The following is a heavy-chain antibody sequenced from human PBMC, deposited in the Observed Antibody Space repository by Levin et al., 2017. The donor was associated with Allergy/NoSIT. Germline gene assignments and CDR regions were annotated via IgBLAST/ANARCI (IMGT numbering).Heavy chain of an antibody. CDR2: IYHSGST. CDR3: ARVDPRGVDY. Sequence: NSSETLSLTCTVSGDSISSGPYYWSWIRQHPGKGLEWIGYIYHSGSTSYNSSLKSRVTISLDTSKNHFSLNLYSVTAADTAVYYCARVDPRGVDYWGQGTLVTVSS. CDR1: GDSISSGPYY. V-gene: IGHV4-31*03. J-gene: IGHJ4*02.